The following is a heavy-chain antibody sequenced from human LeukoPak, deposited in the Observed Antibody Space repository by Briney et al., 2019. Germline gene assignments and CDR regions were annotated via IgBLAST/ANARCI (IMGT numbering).Heavy chain of an antibody. Sequence: GGSLRLSCAASGFTFSSYVMSWVRQAPGKGLEWVAVIQNDASTENFTDSVKGRFTISRDNSKNTVFLQMNSLRVEDTAVYYCARELSQIVWGGLDYGGQGTLVSVSS. J-gene: IGHJ4*02. D-gene: IGHD2-21*01. V-gene: IGHV3-30*03. CDR1: GFTFSSYV. CDR3: ARELSQIVWGGLDY. CDR2: IQNDASTE.